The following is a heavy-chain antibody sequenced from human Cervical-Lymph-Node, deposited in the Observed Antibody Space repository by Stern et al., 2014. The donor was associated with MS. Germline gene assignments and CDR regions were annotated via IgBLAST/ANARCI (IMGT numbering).Heavy chain of an antibody. D-gene: IGHD5-24*01. CDR2: IKSDGSRT. Sequence: EVQLVESGGGLVQPGGSLRLSCAASGFTFSSYWMHWVRQAPGAGLVLGSRIKSDGSRTNYADSVKGRFTISRDNAKNTLYLQMNSLRAEDTAVYYCARDHGGYNSMDYWGQGTLVTVSS. CDR3: ARDHGGYNSMDY. CDR1: GFTFSSYW. J-gene: IGHJ4*02. V-gene: IGHV3-74*01.